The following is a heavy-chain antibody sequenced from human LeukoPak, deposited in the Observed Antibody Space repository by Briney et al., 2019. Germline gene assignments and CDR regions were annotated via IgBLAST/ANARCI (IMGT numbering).Heavy chain of an antibody. CDR1: GYTFNIYS. CDR2: IGAYNGNT. CDR3: AHILTGYYMDY. Sequence: ASVTVSFKASGYTFNIYSFSWVRQAPGQGLEWMGWIGAYNGNTNYAQKLQGRVTMTTDTSTTTAYMELGSLSSDDTAVYYCAHILTGYYMDYWGQGTLVTVSS. J-gene: IGHJ4*02. D-gene: IGHD3-9*01. V-gene: IGHV1-18*01.